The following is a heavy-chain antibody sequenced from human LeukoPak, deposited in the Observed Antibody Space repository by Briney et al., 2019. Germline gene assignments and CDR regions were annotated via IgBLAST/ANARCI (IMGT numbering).Heavy chain of an antibody. CDR2: VIGSGGT. J-gene: IGHJ6*03. V-gene: IGHV3-23*01. D-gene: IGHD2-21*02. Sequence: GGSLRLSCAASGLTFSNYAMTWVWQSPGKGLEWVAAVIGSGGTYYADSVKGRFIISRDNSKNTLYLRMSSLRADDTALYYCVKGRGPAKGDYYNYYYYMDVWGRGTTVTVSS. CDR3: VKGRGPAKGDYYNYYYYMDV. CDR1: GLTFSNYA.